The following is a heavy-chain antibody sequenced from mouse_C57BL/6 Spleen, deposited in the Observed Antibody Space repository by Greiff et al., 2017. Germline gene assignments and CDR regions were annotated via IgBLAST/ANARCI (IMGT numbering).Heavy chain of an antibody. D-gene: IGHD2-1*01. V-gene: IGHV14-2*01. CDR2: IDPEGGET. CDR3: ASGNYVQYYFDY. J-gene: IGHJ2*01. Sequence: EVQLQQSGAELVKPGASVKLSCTASGFNIKDYYMHWVKQRTEQGLEWIGRIDPEGGETKYAPKFQGKATITADTSSNTAYLQLSSLTSEDTAVYYCASGNYVQYYFDYWGQGTTLTVSS. CDR1: GFNIKDYY.